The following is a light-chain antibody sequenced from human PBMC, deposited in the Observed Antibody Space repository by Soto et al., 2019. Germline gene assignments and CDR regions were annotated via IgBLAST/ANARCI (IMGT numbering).Light chain of an antibody. V-gene: IGKV3-20*01. CDR3: QQYDSSPPGT. Sequence: EIVLTQSPGTLSLSPGERATLSCRASQSLSSTYLAWYQQKPGQAPRLLIYGASSRATGIPARFSGSGSGTDFTLTISRLEPEDFAVYYCQQYDSSPPGTFGQGTKVEIK. J-gene: IGKJ1*01. CDR2: GAS. CDR1: QSLSSTY.